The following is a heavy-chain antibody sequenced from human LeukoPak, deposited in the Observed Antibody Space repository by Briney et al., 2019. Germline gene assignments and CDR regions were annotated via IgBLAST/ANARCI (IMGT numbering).Heavy chain of an antibody. CDR3: AREITGDAFDI. D-gene: IGHD3-16*01. CDR1: GFTFSDYS. Sequence: PGGSLRLSCAASGFTFSDYSMNWVRQAPGKGLEWVSSISSSSSYIYYADSVKGRFTISRDNAKTSLYLQMNSLRAEDTAVYYCAREITGDAFDIWGQGTMVTVSS. J-gene: IGHJ3*02. V-gene: IGHV3-21*01. CDR2: ISSSSSYI.